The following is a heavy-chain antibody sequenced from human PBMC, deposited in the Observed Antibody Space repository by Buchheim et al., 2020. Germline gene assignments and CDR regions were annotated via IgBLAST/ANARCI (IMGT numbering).Heavy chain of an antibody. J-gene: IGHJ4*02. CDR3: AKDLTGTFCLDY. D-gene: IGHD7-27*01. CDR1: GFSFSRYA. Sequence: QMQLVESGGGVVQPGRSLRLSCVVSGFSFSRYAMNWVRQAPGKGLEWVAAISYDGSNKDYADSVKGRFTISRDNSKNTLYLPMNSLRVEDTAIYYCAKDLTGTFCLDYWGQGTL. V-gene: IGHV3-30*04. CDR2: ISYDGSNK.